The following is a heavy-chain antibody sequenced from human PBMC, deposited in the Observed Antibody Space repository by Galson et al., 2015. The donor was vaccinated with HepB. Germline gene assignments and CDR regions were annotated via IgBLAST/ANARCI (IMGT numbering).Heavy chain of an antibody. CDR2: IIPVLGIA. J-gene: IGHJ2*01. Sequence: SVKVSCKASGGTFSSYAISWVRQAPGQGLEWMGRIIPVLGIANYAQKFQGRVTITADKSTSTAYMELSSLRSEDTAVYYCARGGVVVGGSCFDLWGRGTLVTVSS. D-gene: IGHD3-22*01. V-gene: IGHV1-69*04. CDR1: GGTFSSYA. CDR3: ARGGVVVGGSCFDL.